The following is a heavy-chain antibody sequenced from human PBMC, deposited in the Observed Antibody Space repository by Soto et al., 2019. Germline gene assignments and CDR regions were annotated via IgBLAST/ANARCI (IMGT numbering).Heavy chain of an antibody. CDR1: GGSFNDYY. CDR2: INHSGST. CDR3: ARRSSYYYYFAMDV. Sequence: QVQLQQWGAGLLKPSETLSLTCAVYGGSFNDYYSTWIRQSPGKGLEWIGEINHSGSTNYNPSLKSRVTISIDTSRNEFSLTLSSVTAADTAVYYCARRSSYYYYFAMDVWGKGTTVTVSS. J-gene: IGHJ6*04. D-gene: IGHD2-2*01. V-gene: IGHV4-34*01.